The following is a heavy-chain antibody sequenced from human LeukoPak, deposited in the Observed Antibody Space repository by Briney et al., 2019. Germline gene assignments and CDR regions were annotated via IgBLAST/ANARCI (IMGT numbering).Heavy chain of an antibody. CDR3: ARDRRGSAYGY. D-gene: IGHD2-15*01. Sequence: GGSLRLSCAASGFTFSSYAMHWVRQAPGKGLEYVSAISSNGGSTYYANSVKGRFTISRDNSKTTLYLQMNSLRAEDTAVYHCARDRRGSAYGYWGQGTLVTVSS. V-gene: IGHV3-64*01. CDR1: GFTFSSYA. CDR2: ISSNGGST. J-gene: IGHJ4*02.